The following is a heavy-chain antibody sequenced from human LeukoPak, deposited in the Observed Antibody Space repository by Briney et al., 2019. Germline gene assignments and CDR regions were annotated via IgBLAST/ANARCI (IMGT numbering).Heavy chain of an antibody. D-gene: IGHD3-22*01. J-gene: IGHJ4*02. Sequence: PGGSLRLSCAASGFTFNTYSMSWVRLAPGKGLEWLSFISISCSSRHYADSVKGRFTISRDNAENSLYLQMNSLRGEDTAVYYCARGGIPYYHDNTGYFFGQFWGQGTLVTVSS. CDR3: ARGGIPYYHDNTGYFFGQF. CDR2: ISISCSSR. CDR1: GFTFNTYS. V-gene: IGHV3-48*01.